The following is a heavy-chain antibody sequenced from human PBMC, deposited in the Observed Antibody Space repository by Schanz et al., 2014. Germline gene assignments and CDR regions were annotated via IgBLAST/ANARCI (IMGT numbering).Heavy chain of an antibody. Sequence: QVLLQESGPVLVKPSETLSLTCAVYGGSVSGYFWTWIRQSPRKGLEWIGEINYSGSAHYNPSLTSRLTISMDASKSQLSLKMKSVSAADTAVYYCARGGRYCSGGGCHYPYNYYGMDVWGQGTTVTVSS. CDR3: ARGGRYCSGGGCHYPYNYYGMDV. D-gene: IGHD2-15*01. CDR2: INYSGSA. V-gene: IGHV4-34*01. J-gene: IGHJ6*02. CDR1: GGSVSGYF.